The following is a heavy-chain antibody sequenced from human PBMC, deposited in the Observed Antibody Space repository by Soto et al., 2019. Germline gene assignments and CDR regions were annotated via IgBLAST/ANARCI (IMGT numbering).Heavy chain of an antibody. V-gene: IGHV3-48*02. Sequence: GGSLRLSCAASGFTFSSYSMNWVRQAPGKGLEWVSYISSSSSTIYYADSVKGRFTISRDNAKNSLYLRMNSLRDEDTAVYYCARDQAPERWLVRSGKGSHGNWFDPWGQGTLVTVSS. CDR3: ARDQAPERWLVRSGKGSHGNWFDP. D-gene: IGHD6-19*01. CDR2: ISSSSSTI. J-gene: IGHJ5*02. CDR1: GFTFSSYS.